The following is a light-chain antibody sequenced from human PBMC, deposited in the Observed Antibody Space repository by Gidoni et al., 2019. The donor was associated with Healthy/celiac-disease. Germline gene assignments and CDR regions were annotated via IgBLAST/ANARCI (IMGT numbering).Light chain of an antibody. CDR2: ASA. CDR1: QGISSW. V-gene: IGKV1-12*01. Sequence: DIQMTQSPSSVSASVGDRDTITCRASQGISSWLAWYQHKPGKVPKLLIYASASLQSGVPSRFNGSGSGTDFTLTISSLQPEDFATYYCQQANSFPLTFGGGTKVEIK. J-gene: IGKJ4*01. CDR3: QQANSFPLT.